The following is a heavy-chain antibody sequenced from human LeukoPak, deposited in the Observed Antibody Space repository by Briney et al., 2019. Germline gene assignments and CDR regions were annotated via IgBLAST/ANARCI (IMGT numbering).Heavy chain of an antibody. V-gene: IGHV4-39*01. CDR2: IYHSGST. D-gene: IGHD4-11*01. J-gene: IGHJ4*02. CDR1: GGSISGGSYY. CDR3: TRWPVTTENYFDY. Sequence: PSETLSLTCTVSGGSISGGSYYWGWIRQPPGKGLEWIGSIYHSGSTYYNPSLKSRVTISVDTSKNQFSLKLSSVTAADTAVYYCTRWPVTTENYFDYWGQGTLVTVSS.